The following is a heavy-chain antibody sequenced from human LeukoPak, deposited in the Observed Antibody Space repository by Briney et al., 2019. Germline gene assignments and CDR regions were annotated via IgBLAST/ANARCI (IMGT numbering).Heavy chain of an antibody. Sequence: PGGSLRLSCAASGFTFSSYSMNWARQAPGKGLEWVSYISSSSSTIQYADSVKGRFTISRDNAKNSLFLQMNSLRAEDAAVYYCARVFWAGTAIDYWGQGTLATVSS. J-gene: IGHJ4*02. CDR1: GFTFSSYS. D-gene: IGHD3/OR15-3a*01. CDR2: ISSSSSTI. V-gene: IGHV3-48*01. CDR3: ARVFWAGTAIDY.